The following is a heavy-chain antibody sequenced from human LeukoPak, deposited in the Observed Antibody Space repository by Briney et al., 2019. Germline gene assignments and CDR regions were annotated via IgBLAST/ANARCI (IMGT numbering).Heavy chain of an antibody. D-gene: IGHD3-3*01. CDR2: IYYSGST. CDR1: GGSISSSSYY. CDR3: ARILPAPTIDY. J-gene: IGHJ4*02. V-gene: IGHV4-39*01. Sequence: SETLSLTCTVSGGSISSSSYYWGWIRQPPGKGLEWIGSIYYSGSTYYNPSLKSRVTISVDTSKNQFSLKLSSVTAADTAVYYCARILPAPTIDYWGQGTLVTVSS.